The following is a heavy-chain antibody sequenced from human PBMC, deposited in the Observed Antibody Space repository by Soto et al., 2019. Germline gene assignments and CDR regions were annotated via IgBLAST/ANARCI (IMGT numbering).Heavy chain of an antibody. D-gene: IGHD2-2*01. J-gene: IGHJ5*02. CDR2: ISNSGGRT. Sequence: EVQLLESGGGLVQPGGSLRLSCAASGFTFSSYAMSWVRQAPGKGLEWVSTISNSGGRTYYADSVKGRFAISRDNSKNTLYLQMTSLRPEDTAVYYCASSSTVLLPTAMTGWFDPLGQGTLVTVSA. V-gene: IGHV3-23*01. CDR3: ASSSTVLLPTAMTGWFDP. CDR1: GFTFSSYA.